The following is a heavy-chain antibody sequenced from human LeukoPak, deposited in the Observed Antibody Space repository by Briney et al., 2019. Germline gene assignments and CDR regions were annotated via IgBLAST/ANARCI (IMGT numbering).Heavy chain of an antibody. CDR2: IYYSGST. CDR3: ARVSAIVVVPAAPYFDY. Sequence: ASETLSLTCTVSGGSISSYYWSWIRQPPGKGLEWIGYIYYSGSTNYNPSLKSRVTISVDTSKNQFSLKLSSVTAADTAVYYCARVSAIVVVPAAPYFDYWGQGTLVTVSS. V-gene: IGHV4-59*01. D-gene: IGHD2-2*01. J-gene: IGHJ4*02. CDR1: GGSISSYY.